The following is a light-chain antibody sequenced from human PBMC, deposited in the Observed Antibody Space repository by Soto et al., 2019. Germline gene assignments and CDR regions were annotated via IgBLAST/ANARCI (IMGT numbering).Light chain of an antibody. J-gene: IGKJ1*01. CDR1: QSVGST. CDR2: DAS. Sequence: EIVMTQSPATLSVSPGERATLSCRASQSVGSTLAWYQQKVGQAPRLLIYDASARATGIPARFSGSGSGTEFTLTISSLQSEDCGVYYCQQYNDWPETFGQGTKVEIK. V-gene: IGKV3-15*01. CDR3: QQYNDWPET.